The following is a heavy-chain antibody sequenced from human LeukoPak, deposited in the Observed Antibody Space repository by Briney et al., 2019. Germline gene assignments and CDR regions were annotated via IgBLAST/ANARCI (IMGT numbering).Heavy chain of an antibody. CDR1: GGTFSSYA. CDR2: IIPIFGTA. D-gene: IGHD2-2*02. Sequence: GASVKVSCKASGGTFSSYAISWVRQAPGQGLEWMGGIIPIFGTANYAQKFQGRVTITADESTSTAYMELSSLRSEDTAVYYCARDIVVVPAAIGYVFDIWGQGTMVTVSS. V-gene: IGHV1-69*13. CDR3: ARDIVVVPAAIGYVFDI. J-gene: IGHJ3*02.